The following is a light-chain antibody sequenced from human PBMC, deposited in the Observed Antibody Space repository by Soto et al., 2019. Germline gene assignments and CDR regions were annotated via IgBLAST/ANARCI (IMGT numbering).Light chain of an antibody. Sequence: DIQMTQSPSSLSASVGDRVTITCRASQSISSYLNWYQQKPGKAPKLLIYAASSLQSGVPSRFSGSGFGTDFTLTISSLQPEDFATYYCQQSYSTPLTFGGGTKVDIK. CDR1: QSISSY. J-gene: IGKJ4*01. V-gene: IGKV1-39*01. CDR2: AAS. CDR3: QQSYSTPLT.